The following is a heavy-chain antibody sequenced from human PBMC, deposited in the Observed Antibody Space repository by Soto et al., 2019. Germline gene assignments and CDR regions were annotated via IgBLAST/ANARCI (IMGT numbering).Heavy chain of an antibody. CDR2: ISAYNGNT. D-gene: IGHD6-13*01. V-gene: IGHV1-18*01. J-gene: IGHJ5*02. Sequence: ASVQVSCKASCYTFPSYGISWVRQATGQGLEWMGWISAYNGNTNYAQKLQGRVTMTTDTSTSTAYMELRSLRSDDTAVYYCATIAAAGNWFDPWGQGTLVTVSS. CDR1: CYTFPSYG. CDR3: ATIAAAGNWFDP.